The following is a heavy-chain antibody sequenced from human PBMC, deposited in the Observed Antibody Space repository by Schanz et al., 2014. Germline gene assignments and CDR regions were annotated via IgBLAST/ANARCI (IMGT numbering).Heavy chain of an antibody. CDR1: GYTFTDYH. CDR2: INPNSGGT. CDR3: AREGTVIRGLSGWFDP. J-gene: IGHJ5*02. V-gene: IGHV1-2*06. D-gene: IGHD3-10*01. Sequence: QVQLVQSGPEVKKPGASVKVSCKSSGYTFTDYHIHWVRQAPGQGLEYMGRINPNSGGTNFAQKFQGRVTMTRDTSISTVYMELSRLRSDDTAVYYCAREGTVIRGLSGWFDPWGQGTLVTVSS.